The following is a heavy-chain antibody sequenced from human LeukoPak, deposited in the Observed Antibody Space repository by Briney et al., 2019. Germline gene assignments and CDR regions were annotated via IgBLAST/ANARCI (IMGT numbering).Heavy chain of an antibody. D-gene: IGHD1-26*01. Sequence: GGSLRLSCAAPGFTFSSYGMHWVRQAPGKGLEWVAVISYDGSNKYYADSVKGRFTISRDNSKNTLYLQMNSLRAEDTAVYYCAKDRAGGSYTDYFDYWGQGTLVTVSS. V-gene: IGHV3-30*18. CDR3: AKDRAGGSYTDYFDY. CDR2: ISYDGSNK. CDR1: GFTFSSYG. J-gene: IGHJ4*02.